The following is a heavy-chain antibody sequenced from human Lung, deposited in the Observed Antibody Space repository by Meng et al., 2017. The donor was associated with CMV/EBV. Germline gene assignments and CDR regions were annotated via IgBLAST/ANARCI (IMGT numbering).Heavy chain of an antibody. CDR3: ATGVADFEY. D-gene: IGHD6-19*01. CDR1: GYTFTSYD. V-gene: IGHV1-8*01. Sequence: QLQWVPAVAGGKTPGASVKVSCNASGYTFTSYDINWVRQGTGQGLEWMGWMNPNRGTTGYAQKFQGRVTMTRNISKSTAYMDLSSLRSEDTAVYYCATGVADFEYWGQGTLVTVSS. J-gene: IGHJ4*02. CDR2: MNPNRGTT.